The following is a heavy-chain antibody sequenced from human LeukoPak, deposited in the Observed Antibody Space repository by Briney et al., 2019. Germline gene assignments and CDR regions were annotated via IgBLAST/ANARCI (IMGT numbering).Heavy chain of an antibody. CDR3: ARGRGRAEWLVHQGPYYYYMDV. J-gene: IGHJ6*03. CDR1: GESFSGYY. CDR2: INHSGNT. D-gene: IGHD6-19*01. Sequence: SETLSLTCADYGESFSGYYWSWIRQPPGKGLEWIGEINHSGNTNYNPSLKSRVTISVDTSKNQFSLKLSSVTAADTAVYCCARGRGRAEWLVHQGPYYYYMDVWGKGTTVTVSS. V-gene: IGHV4-34*01.